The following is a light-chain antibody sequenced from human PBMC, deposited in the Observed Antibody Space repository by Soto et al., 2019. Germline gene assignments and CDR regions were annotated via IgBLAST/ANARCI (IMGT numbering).Light chain of an antibody. CDR2: AAS. J-gene: IGKJ4*01. CDR3: QHLRSYLST. Sequence: IQVTQSPSSLSASVGDRVTITCRASQDISSYLAWYQQKPGKAPTLLIYAASTLQSGVPSRFSGTGFVTYFTLTTSGLQAEDFGSYYCQHLRSYLSTVGGGTKVDIK. V-gene: IGKV1-9*01. CDR1: QDISSY.